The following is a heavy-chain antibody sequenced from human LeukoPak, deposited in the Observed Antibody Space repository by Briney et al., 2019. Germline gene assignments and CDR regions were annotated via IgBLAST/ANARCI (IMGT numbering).Heavy chain of an antibody. CDR2: IYYSGSA. CDR3: ASMGMLLSQSIDY. Sequence: NPSETLSLTCTVSGGSISSSSYYWGWIRQPPGKGLEWIGRIYYSGSAYYNPSLKSRVTISVDTSKNQFSLKLSSVTAADTAVYYCASMGMLLSQSIDYWGQGTLVTVSS. J-gene: IGHJ4*02. V-gene: IGHV4-39*01. CDR1: GGSISSSSYY. D-gene: IGHD2-8*01.